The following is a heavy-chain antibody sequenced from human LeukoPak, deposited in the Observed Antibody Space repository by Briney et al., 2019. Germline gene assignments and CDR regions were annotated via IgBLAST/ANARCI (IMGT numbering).Heavy chain of an antibody. CDR2: IKQDGSEK. CDR1: GFTFSSYW. Sequence: GGSLRLSCAASGFTFSSYWMSWVRQAPGKGLEWVANIKQDGSEKYYVDSVKGRFTISRDNAKNSLYLQMNSLRAEDTAVYYCASQVAAAVGAFDIWGQGTMVTVSS. CDR3: ASQVAAAVGAFDI. J-gene: IGHJ3*02. D-gene: IGHD6-13*01. V-gene: IGHV3-7*01.